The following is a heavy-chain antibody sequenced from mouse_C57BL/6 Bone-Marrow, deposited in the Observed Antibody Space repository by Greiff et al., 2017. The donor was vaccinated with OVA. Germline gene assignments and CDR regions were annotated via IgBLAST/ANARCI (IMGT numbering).Heavy chain of an antibody. J-gene: IGHJ2*01. Sequence: VHLVESGAELAKPGASVKLSCKASGYTFTSSWMHWVKQRPGQGLEWIGYINPSSGYTTYNQKFKDKSTLTADKSSSTAYMQLSSLTYEDSAVYYCARHLGLFDYWGQGTTLTVSS. V-gene: IGHV1-7*01. D-gene: IGHD4-1*01. CDR3: ARHLGLFDY. CDR1: GYTFTSSW. CDR2: INPSSGYT.